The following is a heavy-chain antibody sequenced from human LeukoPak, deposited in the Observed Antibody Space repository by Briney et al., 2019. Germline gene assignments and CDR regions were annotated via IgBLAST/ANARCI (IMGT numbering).Heavy chain of an antibody. Sequence: GGSLRLSCAASGFTFSSYGMHWVRQAPGKGLEWVAVISYDGINKYYADSVKGRFTISRDNSKNTLYLQMNSLRAEDTALYYCAREGSSHDAFDIWGQGTVVTVSS. V-gene: IGHV3-30*03. CDR1: GFTFSSYG. CDR2: ISYDGINK. J-gene: IGHJ3*02. CDR3: AREGSSHDAFDI. D-gene: IGHD3-10*01.